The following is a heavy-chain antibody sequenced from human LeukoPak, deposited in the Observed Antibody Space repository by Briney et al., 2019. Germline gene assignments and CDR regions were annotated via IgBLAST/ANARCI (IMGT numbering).Heavy chain of an antibody. CDR1: GFTFTNYL. Sequence: GASVTVSFTSFGFTFTNYLLHWVRQAPGQGLEWVGRIAPSVDTTNYAQKFRGRVTMTRDTSTSTVYMELSSLRSDDTAIYYCVREESGGYFDYWGQGTLVTVSS. J-gene: IGHJ4*02. CDR3: VREESGGYFDY. D-gene: IGHD2-8*02. V-gene: IGHV1-46*01. CDR2: IAPSVDTT.